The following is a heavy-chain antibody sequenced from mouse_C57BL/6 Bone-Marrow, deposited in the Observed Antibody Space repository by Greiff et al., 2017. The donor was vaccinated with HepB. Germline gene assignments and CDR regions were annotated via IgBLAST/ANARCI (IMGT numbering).Heavy chain of an antibody. CDR1: GFNIKDYY. D-gene: IGHD1-1*01. CDR2: IDPEDGDT. V-gene: IGHV14-1*01. J-gene: IGHJ1*03. CDR3: TTFYGSSSYWYFDV. Sequence: VQLKESGAELVRPGASVKLSCTASGFNIKDYYMHWVKQRPEQGLEWIGRIDPEDGDTEYAPKFQGKATMTADTSSNTAYLQLSSLTSEDTAVYYCTTFYGSSSYWYFDVWGTGTTVTVSS.